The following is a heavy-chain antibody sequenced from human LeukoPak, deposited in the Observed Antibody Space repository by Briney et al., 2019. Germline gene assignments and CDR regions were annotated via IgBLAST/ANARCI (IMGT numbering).Heavy chain of an antibody. V-gene: IGHV4-59*01. CDR3: ARRLYYYDSTFDY. Sequence: SETLSLTCTVSGGSISSYYWSWIRQPPGKGLEWIGYIYYSGSTNYIPSLKSRVTISVDTSKNQFSLKLSSVTAADTAVYYCARRLYYYDSTFDYWGQGTLVTVSS. CDR2: IYYSGST. D-gene: IGHD3-22*01. CDR1: GGSISSYY. J-gene: IGHJ4*02.